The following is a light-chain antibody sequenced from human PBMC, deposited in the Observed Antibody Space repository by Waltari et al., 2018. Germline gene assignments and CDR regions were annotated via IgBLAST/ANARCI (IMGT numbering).Light chain of an antibody. CDR1: SSDVGGYQY. Sequence: SIPVSCKGTSSDVGGYQYVSWYKHHPGKAPKLLIYDVAKRPSGVSDRFSGSKTGNTASLTISGLRAADEAFYYCSSYSTTSAVVFGGGTKMTVL. CDR2: DVA. CDR3: SSYSTTSAVV. J-gene: IGLJ2*01. V-gene: IGLV2-14*03.